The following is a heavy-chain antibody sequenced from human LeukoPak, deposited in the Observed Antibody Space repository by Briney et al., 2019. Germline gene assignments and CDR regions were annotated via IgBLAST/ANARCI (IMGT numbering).Heavy chain of an antibody. CDR1: GGSISSYY. V-gene: IGHV4-59*08. D-gene: IGHD3-22*01. J-gene: IGHJ6*02. CDR3: ARSPYYYDGSGYPANYYYYYGMDV. Sequence: SETLSLTCTVSGGSISSYYWSWIRQPPGKGLEWIGYIYYSGSTNYNPSLKSRVTISVDTSKNQFSLKLSSVTAADTAVYYCARSPYYYDGSGYPANYYYYYGMDVWGQGTTVTVSS. CDR2: IYYSGST.